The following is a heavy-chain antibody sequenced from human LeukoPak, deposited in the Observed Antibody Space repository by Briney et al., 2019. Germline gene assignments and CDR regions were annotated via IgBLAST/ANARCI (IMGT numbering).Heavy chain of an antibody. CDR2: TYSSGST. Sequence: PSETLSLTCTVSGGSISSHSWNWIRLPAGKGLEWIGRTYSSGSTNSNPSLKSRVTMSVDTSKNQFSLMLSSVTAADTAVYYCVRGLYDSTTYRAFHIWGQGTMVTVSS. J-gene: IGHJ3*02. CDR3: VRGLYDSTTYRAFHI. CDR1: GGSISSHS. D-gene: IGHD2/OR15-2a*01. V-gene: IGHV4-4*07.